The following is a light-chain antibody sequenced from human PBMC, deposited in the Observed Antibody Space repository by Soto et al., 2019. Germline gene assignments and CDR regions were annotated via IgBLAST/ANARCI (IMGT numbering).Light chain of an antibody. CDR2: KAS. CDR3: QQYNGYPHT. Sequence: DIQMTQSPSTLSASVGDRVTITCRASQSISTWLAWYQQKPGKAPKLLIYKASILRNGVASRFSGSGSGTEFTLTIYSLQPDDFASYYCQQYNGYPHTFGQGTKLEIK. V-gene: IGKV1-5*03. J-gene: IGKJ2*01. CDR1: QSISTW.